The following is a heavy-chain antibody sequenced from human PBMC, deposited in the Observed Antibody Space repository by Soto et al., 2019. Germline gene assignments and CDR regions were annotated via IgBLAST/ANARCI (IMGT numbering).Heavy chain of an antibody. CDR1: GGSISSSSYY. D-gene: IGHD6-13*01. CDR3: ARRQQRSDY. CDR2: IYYSGST. J-gene: IGHJ4*02. V-gene: IGHV4-39*01. Sequence: ETLSLTCTVSGGSISSSSYYWGWIRQPPGKGLEWIGSIYYSGSTYYNPSLKSRVTISVDTSKNQFSLKLSSVTAADTAVYYCARRQQRSDYWGQGTLVTVSS.